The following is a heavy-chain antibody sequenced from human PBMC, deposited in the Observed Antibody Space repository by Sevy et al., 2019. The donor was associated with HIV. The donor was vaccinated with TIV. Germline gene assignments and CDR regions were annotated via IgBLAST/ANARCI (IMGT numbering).Heavy chain of an antibody. D-gene: IGHD3-3*01. V-gene: IGHV3-74*01. CDR2: INTHGTNT. CDR1: GFTFSRYW. Sequence: GGSLRLSCAASGFTFSRYWMHWVRHAPGKGLVWVSRINTHGTNTIYADLVKGRFTISRDNAMNTVSLQMNSLRADETGVYYCAREGVDVWIGPVDFDYGMDVWGQGTTVTVSS. CDR3: AREGVDVWIGPVDFDYGMDV. J-gene: IGHJ6*02.